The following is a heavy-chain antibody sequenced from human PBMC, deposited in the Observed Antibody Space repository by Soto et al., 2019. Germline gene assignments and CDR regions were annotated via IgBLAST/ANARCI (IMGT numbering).Heavy chain of an antibody. CDR3: ARDRGLPDPYYDFWSGYYSNYYYYGMDV. J-gene: IGHJ6*02. CDR1: GYTFTSYG. V-gene: IGHV1-18*04. Sequence: QVQLVQSGAEVKKPGASVKVSCKASGYTFTSYGISWVRQAPGQGLEWMGWISAYNGNTNYAQKLQGRVTITTDTSTSTAYMELRSLRSDDTAVYYCARDRGLPDPYYDFWSGYYSNYYYYGMDVWGQGTTVTVSS. D-gene: IGHD3-3*01. CDR2: ISAYNGNT.